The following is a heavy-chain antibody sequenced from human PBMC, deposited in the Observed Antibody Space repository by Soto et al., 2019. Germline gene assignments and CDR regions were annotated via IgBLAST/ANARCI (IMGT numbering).Heavy chain of an antibody. Sequence: SDTLSLTCAVSGDSISSSNWWSWVRQPPGKGLEWIGQIYHSGRTNYNPSLKSRVTISVDKSKNQFSVKLNSVTAADTAVYYCARDGRSKLGYWGQGTLVTVSS. D-gene: IGHD2-2*01. J-gene: IGHJ4*02. CDR2: IYHSGRT. CDR1: GDSISSSNW. CDR3: ARDGRSKLGY. V-gene: IGHV4-4*02.